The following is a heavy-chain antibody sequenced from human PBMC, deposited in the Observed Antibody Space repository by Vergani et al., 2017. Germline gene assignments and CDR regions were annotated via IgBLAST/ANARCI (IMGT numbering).Heavy chain of an antibody. CDR1: GFTFNQYG. D-gene: IGHD1-14*01. Sequence: QVQLVESGGGVFQPGRSLRLSCAASGFTFNQYGMHWVRQGPGKGLGWVAVTWYDGNNKQSADSVKGRFTISRDNSKSTMYLQMNSLGDEDTGVYYCARDLRLLYNRFDPWGQGTLVTVSS. CDR2: TWYDGNNK. J-gene: IGHJ5*02. CDR3: ARDLRLLYNRFDP. V-gene: IGHV3-33*01.